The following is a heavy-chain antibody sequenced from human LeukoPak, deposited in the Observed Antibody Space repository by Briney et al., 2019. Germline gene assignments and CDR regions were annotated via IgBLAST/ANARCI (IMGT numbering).Heavy chain of an antibody. D-gene: IGHD6-13*01. CDR3: ASNSWDYFDY. CDR2: INHSGST. Sequence: SETLSLTCAVYGGSFSGYYWSWIRQPPGKGLEWIGEINHSGSTNYNPSLKSRVTISVDTSKNQFSLKLSSVTAADTAVYYCASNSWDYFDYWGQGTLVTVSS. CDR1: GGSFSGYY. V-gene: IGHV4-34*01. J-gene: IGHJ4*02.